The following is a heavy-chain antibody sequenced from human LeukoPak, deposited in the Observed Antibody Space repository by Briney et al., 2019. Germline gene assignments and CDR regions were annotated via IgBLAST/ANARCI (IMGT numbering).Heavy chain of an antibody. Sequence: PSETLSLTCTVSGGSISSYYWSWIRQPAGKGLEWIGRIYTSGSTNYNPSLKSRVTMSVDTSKNQFSLNLSSVTAADTAVYYCARVPRSSGTYWLDPYYFDYWGQGTLVTVSS. V-gene: IGHV4-4*07. J-gene: IGHJ4*02. CDR1: GGSISSYY. CDR3: ARVPRSSGTYWLDPYYFDY. CDR2: IYTSGST. D-gene: IGHD1-26*01.